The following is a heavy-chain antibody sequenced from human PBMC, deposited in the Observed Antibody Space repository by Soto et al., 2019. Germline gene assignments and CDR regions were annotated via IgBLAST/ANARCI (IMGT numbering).Heavy chain of an antibody. CDR1: GGSISSYY. J-gene: IGHJ4*02. V-gene: IGHV4-59*01. CDR3: ARGYNGGWYLNDY. Sequence: PSETLSLTCTVSGGSISSYYWSWIRRPPGKGLEWIGYIYYSGSTNYNPSLKSRVAISVDTSKNQFSLKLRSVTAADTAIYYCARGYNGGWYLNDYWGQGTLVTVSS. D-gene: IGHD6-19*01. CDR2: IYYSGST.